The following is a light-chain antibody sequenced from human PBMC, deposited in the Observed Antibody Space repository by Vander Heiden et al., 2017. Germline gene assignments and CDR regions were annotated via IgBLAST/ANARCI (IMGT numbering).Light chain of an antibody. J-gene: IGKJ4*01. CDR2: GAS. Sequence: DIVMTQSPATLSVSLGARATLPCRASQSVSSNLAWYQQKPGQAPRLLIYGASTRATGIPARFSGSGSGTEFTLTISSLQSEDFAVYYCQQYNNWPPLTFGGGTKVEIK. CDR3: QQYNNWPPLT. CDR1: QSVSSN. V-gene: IGKV3-15*01.